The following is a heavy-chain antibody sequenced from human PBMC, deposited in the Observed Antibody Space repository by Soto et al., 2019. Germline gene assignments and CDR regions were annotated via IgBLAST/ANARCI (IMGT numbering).Heavy chain of an antibody. Sequence: QVQLQESGPGLVKPSQTLSLTCSVSGGSISSGDYYWSWVRQPPGKGLEWIGHIHYSGSTYYNPSLQSRVTISRDTSKNQFSLKLSSVTAADTAVYYCARSSWFGSGSSPLNYFDYWGQGALVTVSS. CDR1: GGSISSGDYY. CDR3: ARSSWFGSGSSPLNYFDY. CDR2: IHYSGST. D-gene: IGHD3-10*01. J-gene: IGHJ4*02. V-gene: IGHV4-30-4*01.